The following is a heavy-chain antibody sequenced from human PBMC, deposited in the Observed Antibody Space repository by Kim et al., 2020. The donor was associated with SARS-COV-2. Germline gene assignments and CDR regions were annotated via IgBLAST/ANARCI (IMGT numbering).Heavy chain of an antibody. CDR2: ICYSWST. V-gene: IGHV4-59*13. CDR1: GDSISSYY. CDR3: ACVLGRDYYDSSCFYY. J-gene: IGHJ4*01. D-gene: IGHD3-22*01. Sequence: SETLSLTCTISGDSISSYYWSWIRHRPGTGLERIGFICYSWSTNYNSSLNIRVPVSVATSQNKFSLTLSSVTATATATSYYACVLGRDYYDSSCFYYWG.